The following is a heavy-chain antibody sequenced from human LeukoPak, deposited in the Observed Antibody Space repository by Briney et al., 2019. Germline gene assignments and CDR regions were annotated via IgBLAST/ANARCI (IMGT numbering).Heavy chain of an antibody. D-gene: IGHD2-21*02. CDR3: ARGLLLAYCGGDCYSYNGMDV. CDR2: ISSSSSYI. V-gene: IGHV3-21*01. J-gene: IGHJ6*02. CDR1: GFTFSSYS. Sequence: GGSLRLSCAASGFTFSSYSMNWVRQAPGKGLEWVSSISSSSSYIYYADSVKGRFTISRDNVRNSLYLQMNSLRAEDTAVYYCARGLLLAYCGGDCYSYNGMDVWGQGTTVTVSS.